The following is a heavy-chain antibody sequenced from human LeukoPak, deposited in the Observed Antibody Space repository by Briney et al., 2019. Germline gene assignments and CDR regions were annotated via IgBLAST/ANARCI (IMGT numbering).Heavy chain of an antibody. Sequence: PSETLSLTCAVSGGYISAYYWNWIRQPPGKGLEWIGYIYHTGNTFYSPSLTSRVTISVDRSKNQFSLRLTSVTAADTAVYYCARGFFVRENPGSWFDPWGQGTLVTVPP. J-gene: IGHJ5*02. CDR2: IYHTGNT. V-gene: IGHV4-30-2*01. CDR3: ARGFFVRENPGSWFDP. CDR1: GGYISAYY. D-gene: IGHD3-10*02.